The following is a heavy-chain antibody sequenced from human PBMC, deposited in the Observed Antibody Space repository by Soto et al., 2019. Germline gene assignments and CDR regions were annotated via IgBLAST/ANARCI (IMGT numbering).Heavy chain of an antibody. CDR2: ISGGGDNT. J-gene: IGHJ4*02. CDR3: AKERLARGFDY. V-gene: IGHV3-23*01. CDR1: GFTFSNYA. Sequence: EVQLLDSGGGLVQPGGSLRLSCEASGFTFSNYAMNWVRLALGKGLEWVLGISGGGDNTYYADSVKGRFTISRDNSKNPVFLQMNSLRAEDKAVYYCAKERLARGFDYWGQGTLVTVSS.